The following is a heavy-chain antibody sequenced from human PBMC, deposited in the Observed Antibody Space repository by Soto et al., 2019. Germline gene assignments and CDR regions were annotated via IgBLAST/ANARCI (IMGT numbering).Heavy chain of an antibody. CDR1: GGIFHGYG. D-gene: IGHD1-7*01. CDR2: IRFGGSNE. CDR3: ARDGIGGTVFRGYLDY. J-gene: IGHJ4*02. Sequence: QEQLVESGGGVVQPGTSLRLSCAVPGGIFHGYGMHWVRQAPGKGLEWVAIIRFGGSNEEYADSVKGRFTISRDNSKNTLYLQMNTLGAEDTAVYYCARDGIGGTVFRGYLDYWGRGTVVTDSS. V-gene: IGHV3-33*01.